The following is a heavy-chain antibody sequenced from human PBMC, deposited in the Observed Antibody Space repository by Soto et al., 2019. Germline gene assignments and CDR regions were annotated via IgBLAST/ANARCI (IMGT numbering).Heavy chain of an antibody. J-gene: IGHJ6*02. CDR1: GAIFSNCA. D-gene: IGHD2-2*01. Sequence: QVQLVLSGAEVKKPGSSVKVSCKTSGAIFSNCAITWVRQAPGQGLEWMGGIIPISGTAKYAQKLQGRVTIAADASTNTAYMEVSSLRSEDTAVYYCASGHDIVVVQGVSKARDYYYSGMDVWGQGTTVAVSS. CDR2: IIPISGTA. CDR3: ASGHDIVVVQGVSKARDYYYSGMDV. V-gene: IGHV1-69*01.